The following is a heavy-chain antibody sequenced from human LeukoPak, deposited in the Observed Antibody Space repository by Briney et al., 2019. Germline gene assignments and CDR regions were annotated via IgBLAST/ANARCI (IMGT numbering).Heavy chain of an antibody. CDR1: GYTLTELS. CDR3: ATWGKGWDPFFDY. Sequence: ASVKVSCNVSGYTLTELSMHWVRQAPGKGLEWMGGFDPEDDETVSAQKFQGRVTMTEDTSTDTAYMELSSLRSDDMAVYYCATWGKGWDPFFDYWGQGTLVIVSS. V-gene: IGHV1-24*01. J-gene: IGHJ4*02. D-gene: IGHD6-19*01. CDR2: FDPEDDET.